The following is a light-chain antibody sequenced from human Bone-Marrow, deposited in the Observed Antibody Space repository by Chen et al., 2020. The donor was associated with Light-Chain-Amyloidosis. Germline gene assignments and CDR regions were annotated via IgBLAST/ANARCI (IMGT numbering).Light chain of an antibody. CDR1: SRDVGGDNH. CDR2: EVT. J-gene: IGLJ1*01. Sequence: QSALTQPASVSGSPGQSITISCTGTSRDVGGDNHVPWYQQHPDKAPKLRIYEVTNRPSWVPDRFSGSKADKTASLTISGLQTEDEADYFCSSYTITDTLVFGSGTRVTVL. V-gene: IGLV2-14*01. CDR3: SSYTITDTLV.